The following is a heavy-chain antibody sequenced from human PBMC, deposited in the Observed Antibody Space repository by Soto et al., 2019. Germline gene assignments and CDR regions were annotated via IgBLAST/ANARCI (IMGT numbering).Heavy chain of an antibody. CDR2: IYYSGTT. CDR1: GYSISSSNW. Sequence: QVQLQESGPGLVKPSDTLSLTCAVSGYSISSSNWWGWIRQPPGKGLEWIGYIYYSGTTYYNPSRKSXDTXSXATSKNQFSLKLTSVTAVDTAVSYCARREIQGPIDYWGQGPLVTVSS. V-gene: IGHV4-28*01. CDR3: ARREIQGPIDY. J-gene: IGHJ4*02. D-gene: IGHD1-26*01.